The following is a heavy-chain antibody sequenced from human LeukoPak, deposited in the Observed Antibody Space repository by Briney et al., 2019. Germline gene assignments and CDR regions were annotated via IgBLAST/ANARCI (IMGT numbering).Heavy chain of an antibody. D-gene: IGHD6-19*01. J-gene: IGHJ4*02. V-gene: IGHV3-66*01. Sequence: GGSLRLSCAASGFTVSSNYMSWVRQAPGKGLEWVSVIYSGGSTYYADSVMGRFTISRDNPKNTLYLQMNSLRAEDTAVYYCAREGDSGWFFHYWGQGTLVSVSS. CDR2: IYSGGST. CDR1: GFTVSSNY. CDR3: AREGDSGWFFHY.